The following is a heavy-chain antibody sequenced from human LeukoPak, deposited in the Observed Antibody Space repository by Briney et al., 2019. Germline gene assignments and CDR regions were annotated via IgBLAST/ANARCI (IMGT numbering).Heavy chain of an antibody. CDR3: ARETSGSYWFDP. J-gene: IGHJ5*02. V-gene: IGHV1-46*01. CDR2: INASAGRT. D-gene: IGHD1-26*01. Sequence: ASVKVSCKASGHTFTSYYIHWVRQAPGHGLEWMGVINASAGRTSYAQKFQGRVTMTRDMSTSTVHMELSSLRSEDTAVYYCARETSGSYWFDPWGQGTLVTVSS. CDR1: GHTFTSYY.